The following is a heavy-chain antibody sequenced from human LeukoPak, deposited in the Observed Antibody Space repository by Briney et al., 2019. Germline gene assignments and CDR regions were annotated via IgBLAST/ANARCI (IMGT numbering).Heavy chain of an antibody. Sequence: PGGPLRLSCAASGFTFSSYGMHWVRQAPGKGLEWVAFIRYDGSNKYYADSVKGRFTISRDNSKNTLYLQMNSLRAEDTAVYYCAKDQGGATAEGLDYWGQGTLVTVSS. D-gene: IGHD1-26*01. J-gene: IGHJ4*02. CDR3: AKDQGGATAEGLDY. CDR2: IRYDGSNK. V-gene: IGHV3-30*02. CDR1: GFTFSSYG.